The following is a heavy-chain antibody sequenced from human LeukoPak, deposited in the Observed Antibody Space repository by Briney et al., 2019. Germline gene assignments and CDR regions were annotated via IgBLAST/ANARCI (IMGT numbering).Heavy chain of an antibody. CDR2: IYYSGST. CDR3: ATNRENYDSSGYYYGEGAFDI. D-gene: IGHD3-22*01. J-gene: IGHJ3*02. Sequence: PSETLSLTCTVSGGSISSSSYYWGWIRQPPGKGLEWIGSIYYSGSTYYNPSLKSRVTISVDTSKNQFSLKLSSVTAADTAVYYCATNRENYDSSGYYYGEGAFDIWGQGTMVTVSS. V-gene: IGHV4-39*07. CDR1: GGSISSSSYY.